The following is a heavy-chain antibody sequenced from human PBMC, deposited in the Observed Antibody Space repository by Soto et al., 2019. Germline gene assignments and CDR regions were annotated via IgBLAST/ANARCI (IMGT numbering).Heavy chain of an antibody. CDR1: GDSVSSNSAA. V-gene: IGHV6-1*01. CDR2: TYYKSKWNN. CDR3: TGITWFRGMEV. J-gene: IGHJ6*02. Sequence: SQTLSLTCAISGDSVSSNSAAWDWIRQCPSRGLEWLGRTYYKSKWNNDYELSVKSRITINPDTSKNQFSLHLYSVTPEDTAVHYCTGITWFRGMEVWAPGTAVTVSS. D-gene: IGHD3-10*01.